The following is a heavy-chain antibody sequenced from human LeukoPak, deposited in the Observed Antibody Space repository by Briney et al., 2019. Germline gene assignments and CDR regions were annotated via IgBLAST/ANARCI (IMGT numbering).Heavy chain of an antibody. J-gene: IGHJ4*02. CDR1: GFTFSTYG. CDR2: ISYDGSNK. V-gene: IGHV3-30*18. Sequence: GGSLRLSCAASGFTFSTYGMHWVRQAPGKGLEWVAVISYDGSNKYYADSVKGRFTISRDNSKNTLYLQMNSLRAEDTAVYYCAKDLNGLLWFGELLTSPFDYWGQGTLVTVSS. CDR3: AKDLNGLLWFGELLTSPFDY. D-gene: IGHD3-10*01.